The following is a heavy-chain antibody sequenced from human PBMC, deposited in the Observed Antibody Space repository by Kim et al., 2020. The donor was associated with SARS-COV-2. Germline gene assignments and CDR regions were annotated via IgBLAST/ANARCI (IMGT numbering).Heavy chain of an antibody. Sequence: SLKSRVTISVDTSKNQFSLKLSSVTAADTAVYYCARLREAAAGPEHWFDPWGQGTLVTVSS. D-gene: IGHD6-13*01. V-gene: IGHV4-39*01. CDR3: ARLREAAAGPEHWFDP. J-gene: IGHJ5*02.